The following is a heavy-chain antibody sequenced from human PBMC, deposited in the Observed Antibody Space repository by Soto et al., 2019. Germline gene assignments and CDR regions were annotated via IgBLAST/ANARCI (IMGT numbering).Heavy chain of an antibody. J-gene: IGHJ5*02. D-gene: IGHD3-10*01. Sequence: QVQLVQSGAEVKKPGASVKVSCKASGYTFTSYYMHWVRQAPGQGLEWMGIINPSDGTTTYTEKFQGRVTMTSDTSTSTVYMELSRLRSEDTAVYYCARGAVIGVSYYAWFDPWGQGTLVTVSS. CDR3: ARGAVIGVSYYAWFDP. V-gene: IGHV1-46*01. CDR2: INPSDGTT. CDR1: GYTFTSYY.